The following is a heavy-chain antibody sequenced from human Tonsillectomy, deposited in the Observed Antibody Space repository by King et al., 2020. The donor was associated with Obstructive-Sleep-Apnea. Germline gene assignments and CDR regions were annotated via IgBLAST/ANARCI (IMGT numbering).Heavy chain of an antibody. V-gene: IGHV4-39*07. CDR1: GGSISSSSYY. CDR3: AGDLSGTRRAPGDIVVVPAAIGPNYFDY. Sequence: QLQESGPGLVKPSETLSLTCTVSGGSISSSSYYWGWIRQPPGKGLEWIGSIYYSGSTYYNPSLKSRVTISVDTSKNQFSLKLSSVTAADTAVYYCAGDLSGTRRAPGDIVVVPAAIGPNYFDYWGQGTLVTVSS. CDR2: IYYSGST. J-gene: IGHJ4*02. D-gene: IGHD2-2*01.